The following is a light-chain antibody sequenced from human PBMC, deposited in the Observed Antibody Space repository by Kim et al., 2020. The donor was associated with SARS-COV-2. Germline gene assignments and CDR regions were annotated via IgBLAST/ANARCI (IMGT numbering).Light chain of an antibody. CDR2: NAS. CDR3: QQNDHVPRT. V-gene: IGKV1-33*01. Sequence: DIQMTQSPASLAASVGDRITITCQASQDITKSVNWFQQKPEKAPQLLIYNASESERGAPSRFSGSGSGTHFTFTINNLQPEDFAMYYCQQNDHVPRTFGGETKVDIK. J-gene: IGKJ4*01. CDR1: QDITKS.